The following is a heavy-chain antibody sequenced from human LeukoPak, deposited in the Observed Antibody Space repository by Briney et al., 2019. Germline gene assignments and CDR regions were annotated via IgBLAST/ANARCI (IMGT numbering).Heavy chain of an antibody. Sequence: GGSLRLSCAASGFTFSNFVMHWVRQAPGMGLDWVACIRDDGSNKYYADSVKGRFTISRDNSKNTLYLQMNSLRAEDTAVYYFPHGPLTTNNCNYFGDYWGPRTLVTVSS. CDR3: PHGPLTTNNCNYFGDY. CDR2: IRDDGSNK. V-gene: IGHV3-30*02. J-gene: IGHJ4*02. CDR1: GFTFSNFV. D-gene: IGHD1-7*01.